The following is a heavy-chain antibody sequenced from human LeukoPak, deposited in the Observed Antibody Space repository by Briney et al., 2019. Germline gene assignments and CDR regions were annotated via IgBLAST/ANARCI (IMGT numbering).Heavy chain of an antibody. J-gene: IGHJ5*02. CDR1: GFTFSSYW. CDR3: AKGVYSYPS. V-gene: IGHV3-7*01. CDR2: IKEDGSEI. D-gene: IGHD3-16*01. Sequence: GGSLRLSCAASGFTFSSYWMTWVRQAPGKGLQWVANIKEDGSEIYYVDSVKGRFTISRDNAKNSLYLQMNSLRAEDTALYYCAKGVYSYPSWSQGTLVTVSS.